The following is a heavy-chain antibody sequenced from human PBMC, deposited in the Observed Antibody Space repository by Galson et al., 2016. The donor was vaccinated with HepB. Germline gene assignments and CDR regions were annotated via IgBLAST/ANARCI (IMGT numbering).Heavy chain of an antibody. CDR2: ISSSSTYT. CDR1: GFTFSDYY. V-gene: IGHV3-11*06. D-gene: IGHD1-7*01. Sequence: SLRLSCAASGFTFSDYYMSWIRQAPGKGLEWVSYISSSSTYTNYADSVKGRFTVSRDNAKNLLYLQLNSLRAEDTAVYYCAREPHRYTWNYYFDYWGQGTLVTVSS. J-gene: IGHJ4*02. CDR3: AREPHRYTWNYYFDY.